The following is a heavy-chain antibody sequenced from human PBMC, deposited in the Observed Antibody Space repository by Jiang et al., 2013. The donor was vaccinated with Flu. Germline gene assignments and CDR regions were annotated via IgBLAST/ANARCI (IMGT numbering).Heavy chain of an antibody. D-gene: IGHD3-3*01. CDR1: GYTFTSYG. CDR2: ISAYNGNT. CDR3: ARDSTAIFGVVITDFDY. V-gene: IGHV1-18*01. J-gene: IGHJ4*02. Sequence: GAEVKKPGASVKVSCKASGYTFTSYGISWVRQAPGQGLEWMGWISAYNGNTNYAQKLQGRVTMTTDTSTSTAYMELRSLRSDDTAVYYCARDSTAIFGVVITDFDYWGQGTLVTVSS.